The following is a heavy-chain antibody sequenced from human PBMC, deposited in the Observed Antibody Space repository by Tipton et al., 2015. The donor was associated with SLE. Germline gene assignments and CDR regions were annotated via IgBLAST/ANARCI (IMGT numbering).Heavy chain of an antibody. CDR1: GGSITTTTYY. D-gene: IGHD2-21*02. CDR3: ARQLGWGDPFAFDY. CDR2: IYYSGST. J-gene: IGHJ4*02. V-gene: IGHV4-39*01. Sequence: LRLSCTVSGGSITTTTYYWGWIRQSPGKGLEWIGSIYYSGSTNYNPSLKSRVTISLDTSKSHFSLKLGFMTAADTAIYYCARQLGWGDPFAFDYWDQGTLVTVAS.